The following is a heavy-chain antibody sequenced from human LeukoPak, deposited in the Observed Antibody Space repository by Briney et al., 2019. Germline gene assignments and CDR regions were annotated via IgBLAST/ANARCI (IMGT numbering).Heavy chain of an antibody. Sequence: GGSLRLSCAASGFTFSSYGMHWVRQAPGKGLEWVAVISYDGSNKYYADSVKGRFTISRDNSKNTLYLQMNSLRAEDTAVYYCAKDGEYYDFWSGYSEANAGPYNGGDYWGQGTLVTVSS. D-gene: IGHD3-3*01. J-gene: IGHJ4*02. CDR3: AKDGEYYDFWSGYSEANAGPYNGGDY. CDR1: GFTFSSYG. CDR2: ISYDGSNK. V-gene: IGHV3-30*18.